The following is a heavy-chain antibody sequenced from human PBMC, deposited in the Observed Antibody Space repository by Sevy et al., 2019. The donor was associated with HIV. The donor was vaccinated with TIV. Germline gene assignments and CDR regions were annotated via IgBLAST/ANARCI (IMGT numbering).Heavy chain of an antibody. CDR3: AKLQIWPDFDY. V-gene: IGHV3-23*01. D-gene: IGHD5-18*01. CDR1: GFTFSTFA. CDR2: ISGNDYNT. Sequence: GGSLRLSCAASGFTFSTFAMSRVRQAPWKGLEWVSTISGNDYNTYYADSVKGRFSISRDNSKSTMYLQMNSLRAEDTAVYYCAKLQIWPDFDYWGQGTLVTVSS. J-gene: IGHJ4*02.